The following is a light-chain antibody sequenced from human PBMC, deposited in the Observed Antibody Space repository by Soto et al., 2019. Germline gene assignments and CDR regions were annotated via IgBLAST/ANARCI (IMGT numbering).Light chain of an antibody. J-gene: IGLJ2*01. CDR2: RNN. CDR1: SSNIGSNY. V-gene: IGLV1-47*01. CDR3: AAWDDSLSGVV. Sequence: QSVLTQPPSASGTPGQRVTISCSGSSSNIGSNYVFWYQHLPGTAPKLLIYRNNQRPSGVPDRFSGSKSGTSASLAISGLRSEDETDYYCAAWDDSLSGVVFSGGTSSPS.